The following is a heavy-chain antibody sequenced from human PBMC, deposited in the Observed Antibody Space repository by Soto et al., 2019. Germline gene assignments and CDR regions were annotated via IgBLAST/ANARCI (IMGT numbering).Heavy chain of an antibody. D-gene: IGHD3-10*01. Sequence: QVQLVQSGAEVKKPGSSVKVSCKASGGTISSYAISWVRQAPGQGLEWMGGIIPIFGTANYAQKFQGRVTITADESTSTAYMELSSLRSEDTAVYYCPALWFGESPNSNYYYGMDVWGQGTTVTVSS. V-gene: IGHV1-69*01. J-gene: IGHJ6*02. CDR2: IIPIFGTA. CDR1: GGTISSYA. CDR3: PALWFGESPNSNYYYGMDV.